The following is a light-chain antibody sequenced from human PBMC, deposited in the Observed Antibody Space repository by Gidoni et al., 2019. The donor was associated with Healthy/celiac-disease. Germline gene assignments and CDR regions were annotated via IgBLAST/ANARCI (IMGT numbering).Light chain of an antibody. V-gene: IGKV3-11*01. CDR3: QKRSNWLT. CDR2: DAS. Sequence: EIVLTQSPATLSLSPGERATLSCRDSQSVSSYLAWYQQKPGQAPRLLIYDASNRATGIPARCSGSGSGTDFTLTISSLEPEDFAVYYCQKRSNWLTFGGGTKVEIK. J-gene: IGKJ4*01. CDR1: QSVSSY.